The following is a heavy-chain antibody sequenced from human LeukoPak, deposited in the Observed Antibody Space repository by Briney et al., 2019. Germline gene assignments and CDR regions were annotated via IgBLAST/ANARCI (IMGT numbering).Heavy chain of an antibody. J-gene: IGHJ4*02. Sequence: ASVKVSCKASGYTFTGYYMHWVRQAPGQGLGWMGWINPNSGGTNYAQKFQGRVTMTRDTSISTAYMELSRLRSDDTAVYYCARAEYCSSTSCYPSSGWFHYFDYWGQGTLVTVSS. D-gene: IGHD2-2*01. CDR2: INPNSGGT. CDR1: GYTFTGYY. V-gene: IGHV1-2*02. CDR3: ARAEYCSSTSCYPSSGWFHYFDY.